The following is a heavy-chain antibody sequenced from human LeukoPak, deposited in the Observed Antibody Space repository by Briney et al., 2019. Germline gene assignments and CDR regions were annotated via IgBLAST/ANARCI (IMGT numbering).Heavy chain of an antibody. Sequence: GGSLRLSCAASGFTFSSYSMNWVRQAPGKGLEWVSSISSSSSYIYYADSVKGRFTISRDNAKNSLYLRMNSLRTEDTAVYYCARDNPLLYYYDSSGYDPRAFDYWGQGTLVTVSS. CDR2: ISSSSSYI. D-gene: IGHD3-22*01. CDR1: GFTFSSYS. CDR3: ARDNPLLYYYDSSGYDPRAFDY. J-gene: IGHJ4*02. V-gene: IGHV3-21*01.